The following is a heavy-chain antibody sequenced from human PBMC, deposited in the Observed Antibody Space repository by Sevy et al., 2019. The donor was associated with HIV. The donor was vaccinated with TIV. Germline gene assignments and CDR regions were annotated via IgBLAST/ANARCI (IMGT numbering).Heavy chain of an antibody. Sequence: GGSLRLSCTASGFTFRNAWMTWVRQVPGKGLEWVGRIRNDPDGGTTDYAAAVRGRFTISRDDSKNTLYMQMNSLKTGEXAVYYCSTDIIVQSGYSYDFSTFNPDLPHNSGAHVWGQGTTVTVSS. V-gene: IGHV3-15*01. CDR1: GFTFRNAW. CDR2: IRNDPDGGTT. D-gene: IGHD5-12*01. J-gene: IGHJ6*02. CDR3: STDIIVQSGYSYDFSTFNPDLPHNSGAHV.